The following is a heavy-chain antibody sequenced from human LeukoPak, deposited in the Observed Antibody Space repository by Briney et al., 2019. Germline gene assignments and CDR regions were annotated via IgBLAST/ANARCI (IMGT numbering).Heavy chain of an antibody. Sequence: QTGGSLRLSCAASGFTFTNCAMTWVRQAPGKGLEWVSGISVSGGSTYYADSVKGRFTISRDTSKNTLYLQMNSLRAEDTAVYYCARDTYGDGFDYWGQGTLVTVSS. CDR2: ISVSGGST. D-gene: IGHD4-17*01. CDR1: GFTFTNCA. V-gene: IGHV3-23*01. CDR3: ARDTYGDGFDY. J-gene: IGHJ4*02.